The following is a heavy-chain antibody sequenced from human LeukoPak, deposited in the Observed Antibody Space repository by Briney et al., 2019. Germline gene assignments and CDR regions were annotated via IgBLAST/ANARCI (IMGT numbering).Heavy chain of an antibody. CDR2: ISGSGGST. D-gene: IGHD3-10*01. CDR3: ATDRGGYGSGSCDY. Sequence: GGSLRLSCAASGFTFSSYAMSWVRQAPGKGLEWVSAISGSGGSTYYADSVKGRFTISRDNSKNTLYLQMNSLRAEDTAVYYCATDRGGYGSGSCDYWGQGTLVTVSS. CDR1: GFTFSSYA. J-gene: IGHJ4*02. V-gene: IGHV3-23*01.